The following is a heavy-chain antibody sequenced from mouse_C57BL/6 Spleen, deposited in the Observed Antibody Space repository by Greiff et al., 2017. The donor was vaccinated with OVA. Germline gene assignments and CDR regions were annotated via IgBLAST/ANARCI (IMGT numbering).Heavy chain of an antibody. CDR1: GYTFTSYG. D-gene: IGHD2-13*01. CDR3: AGVDDGDHYAMDY. J-gene: IGHJ4*01. V-gene: IGHV1-81*01. CDR2: IYPRSGNT. Sequence: VQLQQSGAELARPGASVTLSCKASGYTFTSYGISWVKQRTGQGLEWIGEIYPRSGNTNYNEKFKGKATLTADKSSSTAYLELRSLTSEDSAVYYCAGVDDGDHYAMDYWGQGTSVTVSS.